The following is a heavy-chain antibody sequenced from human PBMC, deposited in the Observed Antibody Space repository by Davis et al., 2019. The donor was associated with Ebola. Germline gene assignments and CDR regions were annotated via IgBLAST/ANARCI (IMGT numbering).Heavy chain of an antibody. D-gene: IGHD5-12*01. CDR1: GGSFSGYY. CDR2: INHSGST. V-gene: IGHV4-34*01. J-gene: IGHJ4*02. Sequence: MPSETLSLTCAVYGGSFSGYYWSWIRQPPGKGLEWIGEINHSGSTNYNPSLKSRVTISVDTSKNQFSLKLSSVTAADTAVYYCARVRGYSGYGRFDYWGQGTLVTVSS. CDR3: ARVRGYSGYGRFDY.